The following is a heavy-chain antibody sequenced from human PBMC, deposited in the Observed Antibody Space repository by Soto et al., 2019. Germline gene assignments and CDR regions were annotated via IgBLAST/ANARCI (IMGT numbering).Heavy chain of an antibody. D-gene: IGHD3-10*01. Sequence: QVQLVQSGAEVKKPGSSVKVSCKASGGTFSSYAISWVRQAPGQGLEWMGGIIPIFGTANYAQKFQGRVTITAVKSTSTAYMELSSLRSEDTAVYYCATGSAITMVRGVPYNWFDPWGQGTLVTVSS. J-gene: IGHJ5*02. CDR2: IIPIFGTA. CDR1: GGTFSSYA. V-gene: IGHV1-69*06. CDR3: ATGSAITMVRGVPYNWFDP.